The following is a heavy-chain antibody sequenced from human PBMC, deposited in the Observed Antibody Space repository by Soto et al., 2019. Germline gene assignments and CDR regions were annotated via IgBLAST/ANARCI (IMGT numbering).Heavy chain of an antibody. CDR1: GFTLSGYA. J-gene: IGHJ6*03. CDR2: ISSNGVGT. Sequence: EVQLAESGGGLAQPGGSLRLSCAASGFTLSGYAMDWVRQAPGKGLEYVSGISSNGVGTYYANSVQGRFTISRDNSKNTVYLQMGSLRPDDMDVYYCARRARPDFYYMDVWGKGTTVTVSS. CDR3: ARRARPDFYYMDV. V-gene: IGHV3-64*01. D-gene: IGHD6-6*01.